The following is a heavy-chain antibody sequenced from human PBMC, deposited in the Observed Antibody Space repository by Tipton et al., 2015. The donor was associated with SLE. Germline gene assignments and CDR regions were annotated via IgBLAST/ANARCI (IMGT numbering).Heavy chain of an antibody. Sequence: GLVKPSETLSLTCSVSGGSISASDFYWAWIRQSPGQGPEWIGTMYEIGRTLSNPSLRSRVTISVDTSKNQFSLRVSSVTAADTAVYYCARAGTGTAWGTFDIWGPGTMVTVSS. CDR3: ARAGTGTAWGTFDI. CDR1: GGSISASDFY. V-gene: IGHV4-39*07. D-gene: IGHD1-14*01. J-gene: IGHJ3*02. CDR2: MYEIGRT.